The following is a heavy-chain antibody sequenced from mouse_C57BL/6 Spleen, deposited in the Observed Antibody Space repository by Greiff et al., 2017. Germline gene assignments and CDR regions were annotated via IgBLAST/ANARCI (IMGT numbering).Heavy chain of an antibody. V-gene: IGHV5-17*01. CDR3: AVYYGRNYAMDY. CDR1: GFTFSGYG. Sequence: EVMLVESGGGLVKPGGSLKLSCAASGFTFSGYGMHWVRQALEKGLVWVAYISSGSNTIYYADTVTGRCTISRDNAKNTLFLQMTSLRSEDTAMYYCAVYYGRNYAMDYWGQGTSVTVSS. CDR2: ISSGSNTI. D-gene: IGHD1-1*01. J-gene: IGHJ4*01.